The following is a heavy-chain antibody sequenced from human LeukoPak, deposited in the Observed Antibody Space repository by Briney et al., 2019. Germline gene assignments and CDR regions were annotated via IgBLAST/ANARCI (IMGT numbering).Heavy chain of an antibody. CDR2: INPSGGST. J-gene: IGHJ4*02. CDR1: GYTFTSYY. V-gene: IGHV1-46*01. D-gene: IGHD5-24*01. CDR3: ARAQRWLQPFDY. Sequence: GASVKVSCKASGYTFTSYYMHWVRQAPGQGLEWMGIINPSGGSTSYAQKFQGRVTMTRDTSTSTVYMELSSLRSEDTAVYHCARAQRWLQPFDYWGQGTLVTVSS.